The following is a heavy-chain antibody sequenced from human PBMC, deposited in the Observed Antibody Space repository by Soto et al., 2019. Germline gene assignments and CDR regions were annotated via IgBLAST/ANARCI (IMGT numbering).Heavy chain of an antibody. D-gene: IGHD2-21*01. Sequence: LSLTCDVSGSSMTSPEFHWTWIRQPPGKGLEWLGCIYFTGTTHYNPSLGSRISISSDMSKSQFSLKLTSVTAADTAVYYCVRMVVGAVPGYIDPWGQGTLVTVSS. V-gene: IGHV4-30-4*01. CDR1: GSSMTSPEFH. CDR3: VRMVVGAVPGYIDP. CDR2: IYFTGTT. J-gene: IGHJ5*01.